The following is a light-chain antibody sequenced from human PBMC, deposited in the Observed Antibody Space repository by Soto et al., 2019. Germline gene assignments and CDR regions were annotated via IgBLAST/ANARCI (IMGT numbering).Light chain of an antibody. V-gene: IGKV1-39*01. Sequence: DIRMTQSPSSLSASVGDRVTITCRASQSITLFLNWYQQKPGKAPKLLIYGASSLESGVPSRYSGGGSGTDFTLTISSLQPEDFVTYYCQQTYNTPYSFGQGTKLEI. CDR1: QSITLF. CDR3: QQTYNTPYS. CDR2: GAS. J-gene: IGKJ2*01.